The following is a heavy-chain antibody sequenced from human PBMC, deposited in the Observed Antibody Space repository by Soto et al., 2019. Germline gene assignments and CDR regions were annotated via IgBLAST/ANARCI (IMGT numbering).Heavy chain of an antibody. CDR2: IDPSDGST. J-gene: IGHJ6*02. Sequence: QEHLVQSGTEVKKPGASVTISCQASGYLFTTYSMHWVRQVPGQALQWMGIIDPSDGSTIYAQQFQDRLTLTRDTSTNTVYMDLTSLRSEDTAMYYCTMGFVTRQLPNHLYSGMDVWGQGTTVIVSS. CDR1: GYLFTTYS. CDR3: TMGFVTRQLPNHLYSGMDV. D-gene: IGHD6-6*01. V-gene: IGHV1-46*01.